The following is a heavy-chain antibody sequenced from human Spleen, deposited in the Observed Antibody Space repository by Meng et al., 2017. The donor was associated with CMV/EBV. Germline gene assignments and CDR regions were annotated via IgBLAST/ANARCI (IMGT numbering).Heavy chain of an antibody. Sequence: SLRLSCAASGFTFDDYAMHWVRQAPGKGLEWVSGISWNSGSIGYADSVKGRFTISRDNAKNSLYLQMNSLRAEDTALYYCAKDAYYDFWSGYPPFDYWGQGTLVTVSS. CDR2: ISWNSGSI. D-gene: IGHD3-3*01. V-gene: IGHV3-9*01. CDR1: GFTFDDYA. CDR3: AKDAYYDFWSGYPPFDY. J-gene: IGHJ4*02.